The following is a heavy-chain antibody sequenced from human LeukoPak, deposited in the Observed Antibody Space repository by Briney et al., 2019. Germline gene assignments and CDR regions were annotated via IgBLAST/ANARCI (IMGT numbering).Heavy chain of an antibody. CDR1: GGSISSYY. V-gene: IGHV4-59*12. D-gene: IGHD3-10*01. CDR3: AREGSDYYGSGSYYRSYYYYMDV. J-gene: IGHJ6*03. Sequence: SETLSLTCTVSGGSISSYYWSWIRQPPGKGLEWMGYIYYSGSTNYNPSLKSRVTMSVDTSKNQFSLKLSSVTAADTAVYYCAREGSDYYGSGSYYRSYYYYMDVWGKGTTVTISS. CDR2: IYYSGST.